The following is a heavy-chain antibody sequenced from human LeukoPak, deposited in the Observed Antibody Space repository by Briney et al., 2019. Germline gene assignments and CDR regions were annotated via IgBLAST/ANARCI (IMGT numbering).Heavy chain of an antibody. Sequence: GGSLRLSCAASGFTFSDYYMSWIRQAPGKWLEWVSYISSSGSTIYYADSVKGRFTISRDNAKNSLYLQMNSLRAEDTAVYYCARDRPYYDFWSGYPYHWFDPWGQGTLVTVSS. J-gene: IGHJ5*02. CDR3: ARDRPYYDFWSGYPYHWFDP. D-gene: IGHD3-3*01. V-gene: IGHV3-11*04. CDR1: GFTFSDYY. CDR2: ISSSGSTI.